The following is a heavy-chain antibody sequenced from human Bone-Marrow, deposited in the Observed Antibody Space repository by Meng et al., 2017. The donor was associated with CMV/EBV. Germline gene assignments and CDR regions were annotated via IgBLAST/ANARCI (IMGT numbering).Heavy chain of an antibody. D-gene: IGHD6-25*01. CDR2: IYYSGST. J-gene: IGHJ3*02. V-gene: IGHV4-59*01. CDR1: GGSISSYY. CDR3: ARVSKGSSGAFDI. Sequence: SETLSLTCTVSGGSISSYYWSWIRQPPGKGLEWIGYIYYSGSTNYNPSLKSRVTISVDTSKNQFSLKLSSVAAADTAVYYCARVSKGSSGAFDIWGQGKMVTVSS.